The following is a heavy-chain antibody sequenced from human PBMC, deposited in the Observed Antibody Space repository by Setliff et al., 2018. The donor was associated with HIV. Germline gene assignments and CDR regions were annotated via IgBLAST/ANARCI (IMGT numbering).Heavy chain of an antibody. CDR1: GYSISSGYY. CDR3: GRLPYSSGWYLDY. J-gene: IGHJ4*02. Sequence: PSETLSPTCAVSGYSISSGYYWCWIRQPPGKGLEWIGSIYHSESTYYNPSLKSRVTISVDTSKNQFSLKLSSVTAADTAVYYCGRLPYSSGWYLDYWGQGTLVTRLL. D-gene: IGHD6-19*01. V-gene: IGHV4-38-2*01. CDR2: IYHSEST.